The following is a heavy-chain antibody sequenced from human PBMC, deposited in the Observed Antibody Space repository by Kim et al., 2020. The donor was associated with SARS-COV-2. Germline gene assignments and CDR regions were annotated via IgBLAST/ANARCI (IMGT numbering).Heavy chain of an antibody. D-gene: IGHD2-2*01. J-gene: IGHJ6*01. Sequence: GGSLRLSCAASGFRFNEYAMHWVRQVPGKGLEGVSLISPDGDITYYGDSGKGRFTISRDHSKNSLFLQINSLRTEDTALYFCAKDVCSSTSCPYHYYYGLDVWRQGTALTVST. V-gene: IGHV3-43*02. CDR3: AKDVCSSTSCPYHYYYGLDV. CDR2: ISPDGDIT. CDR1: GFRFNEYA.